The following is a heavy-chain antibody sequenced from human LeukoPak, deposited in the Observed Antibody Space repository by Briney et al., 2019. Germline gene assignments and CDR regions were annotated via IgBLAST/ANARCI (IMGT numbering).Heavy chain of an antibody. Sequence: GGSLRLSCAASGFTFSSYGMHWVRQAPGKGLEWVAFIRYDGSNKYYADSVKGRFTISRDNSKNTLYLQMNSLRPEDTAVFYCAKSLGATRGYFEHWGQGTLVTVSS. CDR3: AKSLGATRGYFEH. CDR1: GFTFSSYG. J-gene: IGHJ4*02. V-gene: IGHV3-30*02. CDR2: IRYDGSNK. D-gene: IGHD1-26*01.